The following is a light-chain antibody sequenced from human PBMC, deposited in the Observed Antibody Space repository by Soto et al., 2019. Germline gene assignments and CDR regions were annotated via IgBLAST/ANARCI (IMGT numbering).Light chain of an antibody. CDR1: SSDVGGYNY. CDR3: SSYTSSSTLGVL. V-gene: IGLV2-14*01. CDR2: EIS. J-gene: IGLJ2*01. Sequence: QSALTQPASVSGSPGQSITISCTGTSSDVGGYNYVSWYQHHPGRAPKLMIFEISNRPSGVSNRFSGSKSGNTASLTISGLQAKDAADYYCSSYTSSSTLGVLFGGGTKLTVL.